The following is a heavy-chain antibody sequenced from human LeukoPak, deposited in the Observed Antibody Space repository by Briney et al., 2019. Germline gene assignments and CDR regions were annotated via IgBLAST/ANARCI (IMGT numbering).Heavy chain of an antibody. J-gene: IGHJ4*02. CDR2: INWNGGST. D-gene: IGHD6-19*01. V-gene: IGHV3-20*04. Sequence: GGSLRLSCAASGFTFDDYGMSWVRQAPGKGLEWVSGINWNGGSTGYADSVKGRFTISRDNAKNSLYLQMNSLRAEDTALYYCARERRGSSGWYYFDYWGQGTLVTVSS. CDR3: ARERRGSSGWYYFDY. CDR1: GFTFDDYG.